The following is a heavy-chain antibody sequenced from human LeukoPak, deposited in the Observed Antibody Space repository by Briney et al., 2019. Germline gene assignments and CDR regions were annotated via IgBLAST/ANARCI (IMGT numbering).Heavy chain of an antibody. J-gene: IGHJ3*02. V-gene: IGHV4-39*07. CDR2: GDYSGGT. CDR3: ARDAPYCSSTSCGVDDAFDI. Sequence: PSETLSLTCTVSGDSFTSVTDYWAWIRQPPGKGLEWIASGDYSGGTYYNPSLESRVAISADMSKNQISLKLTSVTSADTAVYYCARDAPYCSSTSCGVDDAFDIWGQGTMVTVSS. D-gene: IGHD2-2*01. CDR1: GDSFTSVTDY.